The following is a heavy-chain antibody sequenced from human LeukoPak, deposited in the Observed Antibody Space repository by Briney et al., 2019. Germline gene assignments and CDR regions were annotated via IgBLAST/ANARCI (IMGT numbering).Heavy chain of an antibody. CDR2: IFMSGSTI. Sequence: GGSLRLSCAVSGFTFSDYYMSWIRQAPGKGPEWISAIFMSGSTIDYADSVKGRFTISRDNANNSLYLQMNSLRAEDTAVYYCARDANVYSSGWYYFDYWGQGTLVTVSS. CDR1: GFTFSDYY. V-gene: IGHV3-11*04. D-gene: IGHD6-19*01. J-gene: IGHJ4*02. CDR3: ARDANVYSSGWYYFDY.